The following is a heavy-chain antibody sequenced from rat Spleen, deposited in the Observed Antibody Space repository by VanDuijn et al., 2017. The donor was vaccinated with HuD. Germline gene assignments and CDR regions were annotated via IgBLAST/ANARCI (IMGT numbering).Heavy chain of an antibody. CDR3: AKDGYNSGYGC. Sequence: EVQLVESGGGLVQPGNSLKLSCAASGFTFSDYAMAWARQSPKKGLEWVATLSTGGGNTYYRDSVKGRFTISRDNAKNTLYLQMDSLRSEDTATYYCAKDGYNSGYGCWGQGVMVTVSS. V-gene: IGHV5S23*01. J-gene: IGHJ2*01. CDR1: GFTFSDYA. CDR2: LSTGGGNT. D-gene: IGHD4-3*01.